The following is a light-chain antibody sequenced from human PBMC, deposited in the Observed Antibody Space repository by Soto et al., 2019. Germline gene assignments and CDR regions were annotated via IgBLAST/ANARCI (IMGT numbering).Light chain of an antibody. CDR3: QQCNTYST. V-gene: IGKV1-9*01. Sequence: EIQLTQSPSFLSASVGDIVTITCRASQDISSYLAWYQQKPGKAPKLLIYVASTLQSGVPARFSGSGSGTEFTLTISSLQPDDFATYYCQQCNTYSTFGQGTRLRL. CDR1: QDISSY. J-gene: IGKJ5*01. CDR2: VAS.